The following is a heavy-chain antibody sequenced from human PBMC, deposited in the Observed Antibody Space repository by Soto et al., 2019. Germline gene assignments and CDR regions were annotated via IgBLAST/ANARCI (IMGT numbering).Heavy chain of an antibody. CDR1: GASMNNDDW. Sequence: SETLSLTCSVSGASMNNDDWWTWVRQPPGKGLEWIGESYHGGSTNYNPSLKSRVTISLDTSKNQFSLKLTSVTAADTAVYYCARDHLYSSTWGFDFWGQGIPVTVSS. V-gene: IGHV4-4*02. D-gene: IGHD2-2*01. CDR2: SYHGGST. J-gene: IGHJ4*02. CDR3: ARDHLYSSTWGFDF.